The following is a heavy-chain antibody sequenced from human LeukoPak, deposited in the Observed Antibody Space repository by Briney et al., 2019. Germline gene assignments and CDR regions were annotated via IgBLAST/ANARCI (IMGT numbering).Heavy chain of an antibody. Sequence: GGSLRLSCSASGFTFDSYDMHWVRQAPGKGLVWVSRISTDGSSTTYADSVKGRFTISRDNAKNTLYLEMNSLRAEDTAVYHCARGAPPQNWGQGTLVTVSS. J-gene: IGHJ4*02. CDR1: GFTFDSYD. V-gene: IGHV3-74*03. CDR3: ARGAPPQN. CDR2: ISTDGSST.